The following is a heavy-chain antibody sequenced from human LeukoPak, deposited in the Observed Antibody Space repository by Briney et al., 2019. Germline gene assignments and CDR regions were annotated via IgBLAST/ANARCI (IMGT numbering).Heavy chain of an antibody. Sequence: GGSLRLSCAASGFTFSSYSMNWVRRAPGKGLEWVSSISSSSSYIYYADSVKGRFTISRDNAKNSLYLQMNGLRAEDTAVYYCVREGTAMGYYYYYMDVWGKGTTVTVSS. V-gene: IGHV3-21*01. J-gene: IGHJ6*03. CDR2: ISSSSSYI. D-gene: IGHD5-18*01. CDR3: VREGTAMGYYYYYMDV. CDR1: GFTFSSYS.